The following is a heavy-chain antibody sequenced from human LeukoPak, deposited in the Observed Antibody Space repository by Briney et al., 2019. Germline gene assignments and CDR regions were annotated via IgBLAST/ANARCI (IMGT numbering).Heavy chain of an antibody. J-gene: IGHJ4*02. D-gene: IGHD4-17*01. CDR1: GGSISSYY. CDR3: ARDRGYGDYDYAFDY. V-gene: IGHV4-59*01. Sequence: ASETLSLTCTVSGGSISSYYWSWIRQPPGKGMEWIGYIYYSGSTNYNPSLKSRVTISVDTSKNHFSLKLSSVTAADTAVYYCARDRGYGDYDYAFDYWGQGTLVTVSS. CDR2: IYYSGST.